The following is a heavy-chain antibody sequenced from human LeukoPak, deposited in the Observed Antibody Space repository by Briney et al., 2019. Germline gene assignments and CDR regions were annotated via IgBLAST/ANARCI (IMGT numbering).Heavy chain of an antibody. CDR2: INHSGST. CDR3: ARHEVWLHRGYFDY. V-gene: IGHV4-34*01. D-gene: IGHD5-18*01. Sequence: SETLSLTCAVYCVSFSGYYCSWVRQPPGKGLEWILEINHSGSTNYNPSRKSRGTISVNTSKNQCSMKLSYVNAADTAVYYCARHEVWLHRGYFDYWGQGTLVTVSS. J-gene: IGHJ4*02. CDR1: CVSFSGYY.